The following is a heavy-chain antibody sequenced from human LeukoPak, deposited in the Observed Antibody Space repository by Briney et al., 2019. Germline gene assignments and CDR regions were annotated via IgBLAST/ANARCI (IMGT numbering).Heavy chain of an antibody. CDR3: AREDYDFWRGTIYYYYGMDV. CDR2: ISAYNGNT. J-gene: IGHJ6*02. CDR1: GYTFTSYG. Sequence: ASVKVSCKASGYTFTSYGISWVRQAPGQGLEWMGWISAYNGNTNYAQKLQGRVTMTTDTSTSTAYMELRSLRSDDTAVYYCAREDYDFWRGTIYYYYGMDVWGQGTTVTVS. D-gene: IGHD3-3*01. V-gene: IGHV1-18*01.